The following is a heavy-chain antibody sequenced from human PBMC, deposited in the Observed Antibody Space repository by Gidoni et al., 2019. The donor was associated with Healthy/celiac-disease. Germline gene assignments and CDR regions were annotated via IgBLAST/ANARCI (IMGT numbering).Heavy chain of an antibody. V-gene: IGHV3-30-3*01. J-gene: IGHJ4*02. CDR2: ISYDGSNK. CDR1: GSTFSRYA. Sequence: QVQLVESGGGVAQPRSSLCLSCAASGSTFSRYAMRWVRQAPGKGPEWVAVISYDGSNKYCADSVKGRFTISRDNSKNTLYLQMNSLRAEDTAVYYCARDPARRKHIAAAGELFDYWGQGTLVTVSS. CDR3: ARDPARRKHIAAAGELFDY. D-gene: IGHD6-13*01.